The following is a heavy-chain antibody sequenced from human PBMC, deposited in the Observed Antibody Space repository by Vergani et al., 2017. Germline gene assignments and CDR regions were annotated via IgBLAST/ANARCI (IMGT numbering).Heavy chain of an antibody. CDR3: ARDPRGRLRGLDF. CDR1: GFTFSSYA. CDR2: ISSSSNVI. D-gene: IGHD3-10*01. V-gene: IGHV3-48*03. J-gene: IGHJ4*02. Sequence: EELLVQSGGNLVEPGGSLRLSCTTSGFTFSSYAMNWVRQAPGKGLEWISYISSSSNVIYIAASMKGRFTVSRDNTKNSLFLQMNSLRVDDTAIYYCARDPRGRLRGLDFWGQGTLVTVSS.